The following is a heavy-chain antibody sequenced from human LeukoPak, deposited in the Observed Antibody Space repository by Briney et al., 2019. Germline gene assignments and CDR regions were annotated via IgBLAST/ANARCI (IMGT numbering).Heavy chain of an antibody. J-gene: IGHJ5*02. CDR1: GGSISSYY. CDR2: VYDNGNT. D-gene: IGHD3-16*01. Sequence: SETLSLTCNVSGGSISSYYWSWIRQSPGKGLEWIGYVYDNGNTNYNPSVKSRVTISVDTSKNQFFLRLSPVTAADTAVYYCARSRGRSVMWFAPWGQGALVTVSS. CDR3: ARSRGRSVMWFAP. V-gene: IGHV4-59*01.